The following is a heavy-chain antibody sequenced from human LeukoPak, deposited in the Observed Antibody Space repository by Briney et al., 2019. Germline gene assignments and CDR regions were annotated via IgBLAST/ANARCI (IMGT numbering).Heavy chain of an antibody. D-gene: IGHD1-26*01. CDR2: ISGSGGST. J-gene: IGHJ4*02. Sequence: GGSLRLSCEASGFTFSSYWMSWVRQAPGKGLEWVSAISGSGGSTYYADSVKGRFTISRDNSKNTLYLQMNSLRAEDTAVYYCAKDLSGSYRTFGYWGQGTLVTVSS. V-gene: IGHV3-23*01. CDR1: GFTFSSYW. CDR3: AKDLSGSYRTFGY.